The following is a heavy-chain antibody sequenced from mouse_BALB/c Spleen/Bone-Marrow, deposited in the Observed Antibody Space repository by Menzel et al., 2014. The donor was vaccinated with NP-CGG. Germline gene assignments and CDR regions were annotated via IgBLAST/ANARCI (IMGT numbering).Heavy chain of an antibody. CDR2: INPYYDVT. V-gene: IGHV1-14*01. CDR1: RYTLINYV. CDR3: ARGVDFDY. J-gene: IGHJ2*01. Sequence: VQLQQSGPELVKPGASVKMSCKASRYTLINYVMHWVKQKPGQGLEWIGYINPYYDVTKYNEKFKGKATLTSDKSSSTAYMELSSLTSEDSAVYYCARGVDFDYWGQGTTLTVSS.